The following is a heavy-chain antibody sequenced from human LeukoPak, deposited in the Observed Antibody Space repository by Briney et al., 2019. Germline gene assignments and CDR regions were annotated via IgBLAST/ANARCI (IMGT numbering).Heavy chain of an antibody. CDR1: GYTFTSYD. D-gene: IGHD1-26*01. Sequence: ASVTVSCTASGYTFTSYDINWVRQATGQGLEWMGWMNPNSGNTGYAQKFQGRVTMTRNTSISTAYMELSSLRSEDTAVYYCARSDGSRSDDAFDIWGQGTMVTVSS. J-gene: IGHJ3*02. V-gene: IGHV1-8*01. CDR3: ARSDGSRSDDAFDI. CDR2: MNPNSGNT.